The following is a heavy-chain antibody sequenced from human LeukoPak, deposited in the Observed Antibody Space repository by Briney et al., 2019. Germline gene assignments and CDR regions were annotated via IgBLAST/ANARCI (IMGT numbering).Heavy chain of an antibody. CDR3: ARGVAEIVVAPFDAFDI. J-gene: IGHJ3*02. CDR1: GGSISSSSYY. CDR2: VYYSGST. D-gene: IGHD3-22*01. V-gene: IGHV4-39*07. Sequence: SESLSVTCTVSGGSISSSSYYWGWIRQPPGKGLEWIGCVYYSGSTYYNPSLKSRVTISVDTSKNQFSLKLSSVTAADTAVYYCARGVAEIVVAPFDAFDIWGQGTMVTVSS.